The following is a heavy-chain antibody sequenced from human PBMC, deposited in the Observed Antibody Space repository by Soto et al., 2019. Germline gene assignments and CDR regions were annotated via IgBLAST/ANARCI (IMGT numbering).Heavy chain of an antibody. V-gene: IGHV3-23*01. D-gene: IGHD2-21*02. Sequence: GGSLRLSCAASGFTFSSYAMSWVRHAPGKGLEWVSAISGSGGSTYYADSVKGRFTISRDNSKNTLYLQMNSLRAEDTAVYYCAKDLSCGGDCSQGYFDYWGQGTLVTVSS. CDR2: ISGSGGST. CDR1: GFTFSSYA. J-gene: IGHJ4*02. CDR3: AKDLSCGGDCSQGYFDY.